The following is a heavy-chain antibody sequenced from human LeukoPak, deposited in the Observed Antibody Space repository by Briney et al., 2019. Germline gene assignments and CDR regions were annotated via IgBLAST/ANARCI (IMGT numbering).Heavy chain of an antibody. CDR1: GFTFSSYG. V-gene: IGHV3-33*01. CDR2: IWYDGSNR. D-gene: IGHD6-13*01. CDR3: ARELIAAAGIS. J-gene: IGHJ4*02. Sequence: GGSLRLSCAASGFTFSSYGMHWVRQAPGKGLVGVAVIWYDGSNRYYADSVKGRFTISRDNSKNTLYLKMNSLRAEDTAVYYCARELIAAAGISGGQGTLVTVSS.